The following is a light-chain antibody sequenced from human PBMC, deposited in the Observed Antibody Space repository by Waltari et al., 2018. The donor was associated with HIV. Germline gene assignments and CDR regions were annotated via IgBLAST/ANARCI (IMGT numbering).Light chain of an antibody. J-gene: IGLJ1*01. CDR1: SSDVGGYNY. Sequence: QSALTQPASVSGSPGQSITISCTGTSSDVGGYNYVFWYQQHPGKAPKLMIYEVTNRPSGVSNRFSGSKSGNTASLTISGLQAEDEADYYCSSYPSSSTQVFGTGTKVTVL. CDR2: EVT. V-gene: IGLV2-14*01. CDR3: SSYPSSSTQV.